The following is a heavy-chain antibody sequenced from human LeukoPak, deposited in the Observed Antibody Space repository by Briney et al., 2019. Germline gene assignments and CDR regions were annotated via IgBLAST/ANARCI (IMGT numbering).Heavy chain of an antibody. CDR1: GFTFSSYA. Sequence: GGSLRLSCAASGFTFSSYAMSWVRQAPGKGLDWVSAISGSGGSTYYADSVKGRFTISRDNSKNTLYLQMNSLRAEDTAVYYCAKFLPTHIVVANYYFDYWGQGTLVTVSS. CDR3: AKFLPTHIVVANYYFDY. D-gene: IGHD2-21*01. J-gene: IGHJ4*02. CDR2: ISGSGGST. V-gene: IGHV3-23*01.